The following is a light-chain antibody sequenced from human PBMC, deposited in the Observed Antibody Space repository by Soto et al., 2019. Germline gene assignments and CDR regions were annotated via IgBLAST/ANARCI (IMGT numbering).Light chain of an antibody. CDR2: LGS. V-gene: IGKV2-28*01. CDR1: QSLLHSNGYNY. Sequence: DIVMTQSPLSLPVTPGEPASISCRSSQSLLHSNGYNYLDWYLQKPGQSPQLLNYLGSNRASGVPDRFSGSGAGTDFTLKISRVVAEDFGVYYCMQALQTRLTFGGGTKVEIK. J-gene: IGKJ4*01. CDR3: MQALQTRLT.